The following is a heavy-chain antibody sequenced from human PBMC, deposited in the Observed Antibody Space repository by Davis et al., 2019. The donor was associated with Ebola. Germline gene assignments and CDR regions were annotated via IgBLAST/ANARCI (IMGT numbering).Heavy chain of an antibody. CDR3: ARGRYGAYDY. V-gene: IGHV3-30-3*01. CDR2: ISYDGSNK. CDR1: GFTFSSYA. J-gene: IGHJ4*02. Sequence: GESLKISCAASGFTFSSYAMHWVRQAPGKGLEWVAVISYDGSNKYYADSVKGRFTISRDNSKNTLYLQMNSLRAEDTAVYYCARGRYGAYDYWGQGTLVTVSS. D-gene: IGHD4-17*01.